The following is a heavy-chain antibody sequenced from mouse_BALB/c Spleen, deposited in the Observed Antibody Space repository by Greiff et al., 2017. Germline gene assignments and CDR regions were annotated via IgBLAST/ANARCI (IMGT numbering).Heavy chain of an antibody. V-gene: IGHV5-6-5*01. CDR1: GFTFSSYA. CDR2: ISSGGST. Sequence: EVKLQESGGGLVKPGGSLKLSCAASGFTFSSYAMSWVRQTPEKRLEWVASISSGGSTYYPDSVKGRFTISRDNARNILYLQMSSLRSEDTAMYYCARRDGYGDFDYWGQGTTLTVSS. J-gene: IGHJ2*01. CDR3: ARRDGYGDFDY. D-gene: IGHD2-2*01.